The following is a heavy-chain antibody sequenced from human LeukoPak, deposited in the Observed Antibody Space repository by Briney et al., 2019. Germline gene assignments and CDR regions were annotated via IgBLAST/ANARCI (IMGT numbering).Heavy chain of an antibody. CDR3: ARGGYDFWSGYIYYYYYMDV. CDR1: GGSISSSSYY. J-gene: IGHJ6*03. CDR2: INYSGST. V-gene: IGHV4-39*07. Sequence: SETLSLTCTVSGGSISSSSYYWGWIRQPPGKGLEWIGSINYSGSTYYNPSLKSRVTISVDTSKNQFSLKLSSVTAADTAVYYCARGGYDFWSGYIYYYYYMDVWGKGTTVTVSS. D-gene: IGHD3-3*01.